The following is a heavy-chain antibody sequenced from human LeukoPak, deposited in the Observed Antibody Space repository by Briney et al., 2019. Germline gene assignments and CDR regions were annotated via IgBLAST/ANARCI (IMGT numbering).Heavy chain of an antibody. Sequence: PSETLSLPCAVYGGSFSGYYWSWIRQPRGKGLEWIGEINHSGSTNYNPSRKSRVTISVDTSKNQFSLKLSSVTAADTAVYYCARGALIGADIVVVPAAPYYYYGMDVWGKGTTVTVSS. J-gene: IGHJ6*04. D-gene: IGHD2-2*01. CDR1: GGSFSGYY. CDR2: INHSGST. CDR3: ARGALIGADIVVVPAAPYYYYGMDV. V-gene: IGHV4-34*01.